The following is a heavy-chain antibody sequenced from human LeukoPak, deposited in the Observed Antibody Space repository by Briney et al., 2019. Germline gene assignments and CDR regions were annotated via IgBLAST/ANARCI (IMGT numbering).Heavy chain of an antibody. J-gene: IGHJ4*02. CDR3: AREYYDSSGYYNFDY. CDR2: IWYDGSNK. D-gene: IGHD3-22*01. Sequence: PGGSLRLSCAASGFTFSSYGMHWVRQAPGKGLEWVAVIWYDGSNKYYADSVKGRFTISRDNSKNTLYLQMNSLRAEDTAVYYCAREYYDSSGYYNFDYWGQGTLVTVSS. V-gene: IGHV3-33*01. CDR1: GFTFSSYG.